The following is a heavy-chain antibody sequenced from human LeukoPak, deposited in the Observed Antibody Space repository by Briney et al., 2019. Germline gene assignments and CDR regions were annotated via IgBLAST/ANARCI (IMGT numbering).Heavy chain of an antibody. D-gene: IGHD3-10*01. CDR3: ARVMVRGVIPWFDP. Sequence: SETLSLTCTVSGGSISSYYWSWIRQPPGKGLVWIGYIYYSGSTNYNPSLKSRVTISVDTSKNQFSLKLSSVTAADTAVYYCARVMVRGVIPWFDPWGQGTLVTVSS. V-gene: IGHV4-59*01. J-gene: IGHJ5*02. CDR1: GGSISSYY. CDR2: IYYSGST.